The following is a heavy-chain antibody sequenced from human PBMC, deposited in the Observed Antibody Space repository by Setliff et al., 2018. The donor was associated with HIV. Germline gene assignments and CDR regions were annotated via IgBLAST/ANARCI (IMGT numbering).Heavy chain of an antibody. V-gene: IGHV1-69*10. CDR1: GGTLSNYV. CDR2: LIPALGIA. CDR3: AKQIQEIYNPAHPLDA. D-gene: IGHD1-1*01. Sequence: ASVKVSCKTSGGTLSNYVINWVRQAPGQGLEWMGGLIPALGIAQYVPKFQGRLTISADESRTTAYMELSGLSSDDSAVYFCAKQIQEIYNPAHPLDAWGQGTLVTVSS. J-gene: IGHJ5*02.